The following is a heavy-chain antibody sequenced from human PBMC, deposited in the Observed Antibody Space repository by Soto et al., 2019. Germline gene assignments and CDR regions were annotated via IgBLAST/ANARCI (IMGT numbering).Heavy chain of an antibody. CDR1: GGSFSSSY. Sequence: PSETLSLTCTVSGGSFSSSYWSWIRQPPGKGLEWIGYIYYSGSTNYNPSLKSRVTISVDTSKNQFSLKLSSVTAADTAVYYCARVEAFYYDTSGSYYFDYWGQGTLVTVSS. CDR3: ARVEAFYYDTSGSYYFDY. V-gene: IGHV4-59*01. D-gene: IGHD3-22*01. J-gene: IGHJ4*02. CDR2: IYYSGST.